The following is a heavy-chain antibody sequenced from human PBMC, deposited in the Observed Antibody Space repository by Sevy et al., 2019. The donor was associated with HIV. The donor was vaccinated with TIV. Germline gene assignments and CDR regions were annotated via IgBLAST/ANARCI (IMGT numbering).Heavy chain of an antibody. J-gene: IGHJ4*02. Sequence: GGSLRLSCTTSGFTLGDYAMSWVRQAPGKGLEWVGFMRSKAFAGTTEYAASVKGRFTISTDDSKASAHLQMNRLRTEDTGVYYCIRSRLLGYTAMVPDYWGQGTLVTVSS. V-gene: IGHV3-49*04. CDR1: GFTLGDYA. CDR3: IRSRLLGYTAMVPDY. CDR2: MRSKAFAGTT. D-gene: IGHD5-18*01.